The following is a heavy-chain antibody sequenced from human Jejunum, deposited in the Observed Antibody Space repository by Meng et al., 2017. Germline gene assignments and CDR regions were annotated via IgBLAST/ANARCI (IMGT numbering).Heavy chain of an antibody. J-gene: IGHJ4*02. Sequence: VHMRESGLGRWSPSETLSPTCTDSGASLSSETYYCSWIRQPPGKRLKWICYIYYSGSTDHNPSLKSRVTMSVDTSRNQFSLNLSSVTAADTAVYYCARVILYSGSYYFDSWGQGTLVTVSS. CDR2: IYYSGST. CDR3: ARVILYSGSYYFDS. CDR1: GASLSSETYY. V-gene: IGHV4-61*01. D-gene: IGHD1-26*01.